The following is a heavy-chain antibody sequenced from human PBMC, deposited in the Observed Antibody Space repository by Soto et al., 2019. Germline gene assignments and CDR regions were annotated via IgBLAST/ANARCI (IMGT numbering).Heavy chain of an antibody. J-gene: IGHJ4*02. V-gene: IGHV3-23*01. Sequence: GGSLRLSCAASGFTFSSYAMSWVRQAPGKGLEWVSAISGSGGSTYYADSVKGRFTISRDNSKNTLYLQMNSLRAEDTAVYYCATQSKGYQLRIDYWGQGTLVTVSS. CDR2: ISGSGGST. CDR1: GFTFSSYA. D-gene: IGHD2-2*01. CDR3: ATQSKGYQLRIDY.